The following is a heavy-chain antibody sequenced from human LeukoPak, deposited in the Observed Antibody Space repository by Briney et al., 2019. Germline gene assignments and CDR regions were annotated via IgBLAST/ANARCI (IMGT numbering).Heavy chain of an antibody. V-gene: IGHV3-11*06. J-gene: IGHJ4*02. CDR3: ARKGRSWFNDFDY. D-gene: IGHD6-13*01. CDR1: GFTFSDYY. Sequence: PGGALRLSCAASGFTFSDYYMSWIRQAPGKGVEWVSYISGGSSNTNYADSVRGRFTASRDNAKNSLYLQMNSLRAEDTAVYYCARKGRSWFNDFDYWGQGTPVTVSS. CDR2: ISGGSSNT.